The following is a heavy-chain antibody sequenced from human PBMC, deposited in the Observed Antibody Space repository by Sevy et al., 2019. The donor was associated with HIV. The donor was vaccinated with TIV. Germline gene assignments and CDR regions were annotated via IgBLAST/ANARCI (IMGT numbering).Heavy chain of an antibody. CDR2: ISKNGEDK. V-gene: IGHV3-30*18. CDR1: GFTFDDYG. J-gene: IGHJ4*02. Sequence: GGSLRLSCAASGFTFDDYGIYWVRQAPGRGLEWVTFISKNGEDKFYAGSVKGRFTISRDSSNNTVFLQMQSLRADATATYFWSKAHDRTWWTLESCGQGSLVTVSS. D-gene: IGHD2-8*02. CDR3: SKAHDRTWWTLES.